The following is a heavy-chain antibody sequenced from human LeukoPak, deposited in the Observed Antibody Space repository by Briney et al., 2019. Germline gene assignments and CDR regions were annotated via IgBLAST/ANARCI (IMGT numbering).Heavy chain of an antibody. D-gene: IGHD6-6*01. CDR3: ARLPARRTHPPRYYMDV. V-gene: IGHV4-34*01. CDR2: INHSGST. CDR1: GGSFSGYY. Sequence: SETLSLTCAVYGGSFSGYYWSWIRQPPGKGLEWIGEINHSGSTNYNPSLKSRVTISVDTSKNQFSLKLSSVTAADTAVYYCARLPARRTHPPRYYMDVWGKGTTVTISS. J-gene: IGHJ6*03.